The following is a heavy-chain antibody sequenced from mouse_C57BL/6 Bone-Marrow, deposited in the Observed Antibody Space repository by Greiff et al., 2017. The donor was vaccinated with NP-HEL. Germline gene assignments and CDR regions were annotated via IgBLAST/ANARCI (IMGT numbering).Heavy chain of an antibody. V-gene: IGHV1-5*01. CDR2: IYPGNSDT. D-gene: IGHD2-5*01. J-gene: IGHJ4*01. CDR3: TYSNYYYAMDY. CDR1: GYTFTSSW. Sequence: VQLLQSGTVLARPGASLKMSCTTSGYTFTSSWMHWVKQRPGQGLEWIGAIYPGNSDTSYNQKFKGQATLTAVTSASTAYMELSSLTNEDSAVYYCTYSNYYYAMDYGGQGTSVTVSS.